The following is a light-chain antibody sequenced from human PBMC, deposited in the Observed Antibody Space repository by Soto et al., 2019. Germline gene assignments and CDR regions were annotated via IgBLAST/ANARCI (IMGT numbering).Light chain of an antibody. V-gene: IGKV1-5*03. CDR3: QQYNAQALT. CDR2: RAS. J-gene: IGKJ5*01. CDR1: RTVSNW. Sequence: DIQMKQAPPSLSFSQGYRVPITCRASRTVSNWLAWYQHQPGRAPRLLISRASILESGVPPRFSGSGFGTEFTLTIESLQPDEFGTYYCQQYNAQALTVAQGTLLDIK.